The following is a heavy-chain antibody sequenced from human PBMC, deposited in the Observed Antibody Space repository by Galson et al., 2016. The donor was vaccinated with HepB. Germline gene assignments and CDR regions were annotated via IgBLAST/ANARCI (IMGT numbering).Heavy chain of an antibody. D-gene: IGHD5-24*01. CDR1: GGSISSYY. Sequence: ETLSLTCTVSGGSISSYYWSWIRQPPGKGLEWIAYIYYSGRTTYNPSLKGRATISVDRSKNQFSLKLSSVTAADTAVYYCARARRRDGTPYYYFGMDVWGQGTTVTVAS. CDR2: IYYSGRT. V-gene: IGHV4-59*01. CDR3: ARARRRDGTPYYYFGMDV. J-gene: IGHJ6*02.